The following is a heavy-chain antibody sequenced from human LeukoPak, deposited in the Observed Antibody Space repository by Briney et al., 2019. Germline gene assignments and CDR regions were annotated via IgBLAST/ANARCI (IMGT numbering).Heavy chain of an antibody. CDR3: ARYLTSIAAFDY. J-gene: IGHJ4*02. D-gene: IGHD6-6*01. CDR1: GGSFSGYY. Sequence: SETLSLTCAVYGGSFSGYYWSWIRQPPGKGLEWIGEINHSGSTNYNPSLKSRVTISVDTSKNQFSLKLSSVTAADTAVYYCARYLTSIAAFDYWGQGTLVTVSS. CDR2: INHSGST. V-gene: IGHV4-34*01.